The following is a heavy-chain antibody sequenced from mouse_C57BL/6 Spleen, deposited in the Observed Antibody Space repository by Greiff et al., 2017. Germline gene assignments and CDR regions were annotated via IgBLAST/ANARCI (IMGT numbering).Heavy chain of an antibody. V-gene: IGHV3-6*01. J-gene: IGHJ3*01. CDR1: GYSITSGYY. Sequence: VQLKQSGPGLVKPSQSLSLTCSVTGYSITSGYYWNWNRKHPGNKLEWMGYISYDGSNNYNPSLKNRISITRDTSNTQFFLKLNSVTTEDTATYYCASEATGWRAYWGQGTLVTVSA. CDR3: ASEATGWRAY. D-gene: IGHD4-1*01. CDR2: ISYDGSN.